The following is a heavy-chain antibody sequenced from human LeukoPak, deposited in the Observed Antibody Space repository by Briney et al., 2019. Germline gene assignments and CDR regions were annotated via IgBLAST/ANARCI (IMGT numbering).Heavy chain of an antibody. J-gene: IGHJ4*02. V-gene: IGHV1-69*13. CDR1: GGTFSSYA. Sequence: VKVSCKASGGTFSSYAIGWVRPTPGQSIVWMGGIITILGTANYAQKFQGRVTITADESTSTAYMELSSLRSEDTAVYYCARSDCTNGVCFPGLYYFDYWGQGTLVTVSS. D-gene: IGHD2-8*01. CDR2: IITILGTA. CDR3: ARSDCTNGVCFPGLYYFDY.